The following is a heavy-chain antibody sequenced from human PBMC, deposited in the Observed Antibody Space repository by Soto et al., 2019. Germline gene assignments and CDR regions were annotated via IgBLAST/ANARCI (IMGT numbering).Heavy chain of an antibody. J-gene: IGHJ5*02. CDR3: ASHDPGAPFDP. Sequence: QVQLVQSGAEVKKPGASVKVSCKAPRYIFTAYFMHWVRQAPGQGLEWMGWINPNNGATHYGLSFQGRATITRDTSISTAYMELSSLRSDDTAVYYGASHDPGAPFDPWGQGTLVIVSS. CDR2: INPNNGAT. CDR1: RYIFTAYF. V-gene: IGHV1-2*02. D-gene: IGHD1-1*01.